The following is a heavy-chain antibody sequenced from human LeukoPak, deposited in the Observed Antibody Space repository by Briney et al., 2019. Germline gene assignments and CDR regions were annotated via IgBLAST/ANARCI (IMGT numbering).Heavy chain of an antibody. CDR2: ISGNGATT. J-gene: IGHJ4*02. V-gene: IGHV3-23*01. Sequence: GGPLRLSCVASGFTYNSHAMSWVRQAPGKGLEWVSGISGNGATTYYTDSVRGRFTISRDNSKNTVYLQMSSLSAEDTAVYFCAKDQGFSYYYLDFWGQGILVTVSS. D-gene: IGHD5-18*01. CDR1: GFTYNSHA. CDR3: AKDQGFSYYYLDF.